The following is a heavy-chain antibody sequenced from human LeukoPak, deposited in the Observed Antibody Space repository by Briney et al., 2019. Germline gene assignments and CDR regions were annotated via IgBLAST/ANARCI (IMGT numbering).Heavy chain of an antibody. CDR2: VYYSGST. CDR3: ARVLDLSKRGLDAFDI. CDR1: GGSISSYF. V-gene: IGHV4-59*01. J-gene: IGHJ3*02. D-gene: IGHD3-16*01. Sequence: SETLSLTCTVSGGSISSYFWSWIRQPPGKGLEWIGYVYYSGSTNYNPSLKSRVTISVDTSKRQFSLKLSSATAADTAVYYCARVLDLSKRGLDAFDIWGQGTMVTVSS.